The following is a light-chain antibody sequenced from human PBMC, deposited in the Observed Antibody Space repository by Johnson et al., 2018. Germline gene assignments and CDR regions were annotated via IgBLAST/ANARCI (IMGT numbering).Light chain of an antibody. J-gene: IGLJ1*01. CDR2: ENN. CDR1: SSNIGNNY. CDR3: GTWDSSLSAGKF. Sequence: QSVLTQPPSASAAPGQKVTISCSGSSSNIGNNYVSWYQQLPGTAPKLLIYENNKRPSGIPYRFSGSKSGTSATLGITGLQTGDEADYYCGTWDSSLSAGKFFGPGTKVTVL. V-gene: IGLV1-51*02.